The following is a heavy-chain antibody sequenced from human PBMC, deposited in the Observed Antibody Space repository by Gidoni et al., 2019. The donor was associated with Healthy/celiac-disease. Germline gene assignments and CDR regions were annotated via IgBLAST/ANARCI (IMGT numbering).Heavy chain of an antibody. CDR3: AKADGGNSFLTA. CDR1: GLTFADYT. V-gene: IGHV3-43*01. J-gene: IGHJ5*02. Sequence: VQLVESGGVVVQPGGSRRLSCAASGLTFADYTMHWFRQAPGKGLEWVSLISWEGGSTNYADTVKSRLTISRDNSKNSLYLQMSSLRTEDTALYYCAKADGGNSFLTAWGQGTLVTVSS. CDR2: ISWEGGST. D-gene: IGHD2-21*02.